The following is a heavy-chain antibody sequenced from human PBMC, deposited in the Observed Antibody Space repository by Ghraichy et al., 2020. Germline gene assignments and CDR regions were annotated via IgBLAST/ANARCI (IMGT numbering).Heavy chain of an antibody. J-gene: IGHJ4*02. CDR3: TSVGDTYGSGY. CDR2: IKSKTDGGAT. Sequence: GGSLRLSCTGSGFIFTNAWLTWVRQAPGKGLDWVGRIKSKTDGGATDYGAAVKDRFTISRDDSSRTVYLQMNSLRSEDTAVYYCTSVGDTYGSGYWGQGTMVTVSS. V-gene: IGHV3-15*01. CDR1: GFIFTNAW. D-gene: IGHD3-10*01.